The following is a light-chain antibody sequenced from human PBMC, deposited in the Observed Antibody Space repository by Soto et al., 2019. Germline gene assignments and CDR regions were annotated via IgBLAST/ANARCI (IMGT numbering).Light chain of an antibody. CDR1: SSDVGGYNY. CDR2: EVS. V-gene: IGLV2-14*01. CDR3: SSYTSSTTLYV. Sequence: QSALTQPHYVSGSPGQSITISFTGTSSDVGGYNYVSWYQQHPGKAPKLMIYEVSNRPSGVSNRFSGSKSGNTASLTISGLQAEDEADYYCSSYTSSTTLYVFGTGTKVTVL. J-gene: IGLJ1*01.